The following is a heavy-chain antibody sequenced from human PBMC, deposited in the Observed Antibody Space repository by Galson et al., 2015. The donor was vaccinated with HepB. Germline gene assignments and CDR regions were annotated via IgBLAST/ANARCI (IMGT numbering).Heavy chain of an antibody. CDR3: ARRDGNNWFDP. V-gene: IGHV7-4-1*02. CDR1: GYTFTSYA. Sequence: SVKVSCKASGYTFTSYAINWVRQAPGQGLEWMGWINTNTGNPTYAQGFTGRFVFSLDTSVSTAYLQVSSLKAEDTAVFYCARRDGNNWFDPWGQGTLVTVSS. CDR2: INTNTGNP. D-gene: IGHD5-24*01. J-gene: IGHJ5*02.